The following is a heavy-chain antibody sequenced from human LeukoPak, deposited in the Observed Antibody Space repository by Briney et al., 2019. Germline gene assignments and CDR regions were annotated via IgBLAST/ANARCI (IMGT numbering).Heavy chain of an antibody. J-gene: IGHJ4*02. CDR2: ISYDETNK. CDR1: GFTFSSYN. D-gene: IGHD6-19*01. Sequence: GRSLRLSCAASGFTFSSYNMHWVRQAPGKGLEWVAVISYDETNKHYADSVKGRFTISRDNSKNTLYLQMSSLRTEDTAVYYCARDFGTTGWHTFDYWGQGTLVTVSS. CDR3: ARDFGTTGWHTFDY. V-gene: IGHV3-30*03.